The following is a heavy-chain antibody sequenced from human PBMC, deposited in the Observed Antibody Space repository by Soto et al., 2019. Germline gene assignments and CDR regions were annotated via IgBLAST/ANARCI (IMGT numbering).Heavy chain of an antibody. J-gene: IGHJ6*02. CDR2: ISYDGSNK. V-gene: IGHV3-30-3*01. CDR3: ARDLGYCSGGGCPYYYYGMDV. D-gene: IGHD2-15*01. Sequence: GSLRLSCAASGFTFSSYAMHWVRQAPGKGLEWVAVISYDGSNKYYADSVKGRFTISRDNSKNTLYLQTNSLRAEDTAVYYCARDLGYCSGGGCPYYYYGMDVWGQGTTVTVSS. CDR1: GFTFSSYA.